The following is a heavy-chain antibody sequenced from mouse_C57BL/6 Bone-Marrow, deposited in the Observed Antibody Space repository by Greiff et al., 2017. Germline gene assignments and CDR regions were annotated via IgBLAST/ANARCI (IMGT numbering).Heavy chain of an antibody. CDR1: GYTFTSHW. CDR3: ARRYSQEDYYAMDY. J-gene: IGHJ4*01. V-gene: IGHV1-56*01. D-gene: IGHD2-12*01. CDR2: IFPGGGST. Sequence: QVQLQQSGPELVRPGASVKMSCTAPGYTFTSHWMQWVRQRPGPGLEWIGEIFPGGGSTYDNEQFKGKATLTADTSSSTASMQLSTLTSEDSAVSVCARRYSQEDYYAMDYWGQGTSVTVSS.